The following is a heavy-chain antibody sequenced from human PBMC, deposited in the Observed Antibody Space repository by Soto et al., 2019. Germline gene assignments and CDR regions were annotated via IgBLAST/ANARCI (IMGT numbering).Heavy chain of an antibody. J-gene: IGHJ4*02. CDR2: IYYSGNT. CDR3: ASSSPFHY. D-gene: IGHD6-6*01. CDR1: SASLSSSTYY. Sequence: SETLSLTCSVSSASLSSSTYYWSWIRQPPGRGPEWIGRIYYSGNTYYKPSLKSRVSISIDTSRNQFSLKLTSVTAADTGVYYCASSSPFHYWGPGILVTVSS. V-gene: IGHV4-39*01.